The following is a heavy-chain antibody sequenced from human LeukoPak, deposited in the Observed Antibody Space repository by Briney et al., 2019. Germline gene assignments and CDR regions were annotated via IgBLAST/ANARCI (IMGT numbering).Heavy chain of an antibody. V-gene: IGHV4-30-2*01. J-gene: IGHJ5*02. CDR1: GGSISSGGYY. CDR2: IYHSGST. D-gene: IGHD3-3*01. Sequence: SETLSLPCTVSGGSISSGGYYWSWIRQPPGTGLEWIGYIYHSGSTYYNPSLKSRVTISVDRSKNQFSLKLSSVTAADTAVYYCARIVEYYDFWSGYPNWFDPWGQGTLVTVPS. CDR3: ARIVEYYDFWSGYPNWFDP.